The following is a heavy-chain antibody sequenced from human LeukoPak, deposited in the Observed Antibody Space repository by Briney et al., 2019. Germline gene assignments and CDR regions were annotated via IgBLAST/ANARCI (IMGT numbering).Heavy chain of an antibody. CDR2: IYYSGST. CDR3: ARDHSGPYYSPGFDY. V-gene: IGHV4-31*03. D-gene: IGHD2/OR15-2a*01. J-gene: IGHJ4*02. CDR1: GGSISSGGYY. Sequence: PSQTLSLTCTVSGGSISSGGYYWSWIRQHPGKGLEWIGYIYYSGSTYYNPSLKSRVTISVDTSKNQFSLKLSSVTAADTAVYYCARDHSGPYYSPGFDYWGQGTLVTVSS.